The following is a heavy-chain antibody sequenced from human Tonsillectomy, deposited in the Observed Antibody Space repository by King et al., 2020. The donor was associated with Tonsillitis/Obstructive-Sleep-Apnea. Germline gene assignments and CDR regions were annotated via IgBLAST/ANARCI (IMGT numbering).Heavy chain of an antibody. Sequence: MQLQESGPGLVKPSETLSLTCTVSGDSISSSRYYWGWIRQPPGKGLEWIGSIYYSGSTYYNPSLKSRVTISVDTSKNQFSLRLSSVTAADTAVYYCAREGYYDSSGYTCGYGLDVGGQGTTVTVSS. V-gene: IGHV4-39*02. CDR3: AREGYYDSSGYTCGYGLDV. CDR2: IYYSGST. D-gene: IGHD3-22*01. CDR1: GDSISSSRYY. J-gene: IGHJ6*02.